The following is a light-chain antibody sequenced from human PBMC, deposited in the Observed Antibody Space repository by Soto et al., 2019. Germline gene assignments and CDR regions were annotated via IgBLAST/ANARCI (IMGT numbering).Light chain of an antibody. CDR2: GAS. CDR1: QSVSSSY. Sequence: EIVLTQSPVTLSSSPGERATLSCRASQSVSSSYLAWYQQKPGQAPRLLIYGASSRATGIPDRFSGSGSGTDFTLTISRLEPEDFAVYYCQQFGSPLTFGGGTRLEIK. CDR3: QQFGSPLT. V-gene: IGKV3-20*01. J-gene: IGKJ5*01.